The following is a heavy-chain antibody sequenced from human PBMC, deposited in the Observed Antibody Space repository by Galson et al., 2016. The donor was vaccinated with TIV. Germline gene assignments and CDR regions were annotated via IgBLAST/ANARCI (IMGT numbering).Heavy chain of an antibody. J-gene: IGHJ4*02. CDR3: ARARRVARVVVAATGTAIDH. CDR2: SSSSGDT. Sequence: TLSLTSVVSGDSVTRGDYLWTWIRQPPGKGLEWVGHSSSSGDTFYKSSLRGRLFISLDTSKNLFSLNLNSVTAADRAVYYCARARRVARVVVAATGTAIDHWGQGTLVTVSS. V-gene: IGHV4-30-4*01. D-gene: IGHD2-15*01. CDR1: GDSVTRGDYL.